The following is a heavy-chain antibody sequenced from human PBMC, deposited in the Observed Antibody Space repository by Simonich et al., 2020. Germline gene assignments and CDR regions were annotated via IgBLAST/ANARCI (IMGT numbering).Heavy chain of an antibody. D-gene: IGHD2-15*01. CDR1: GYTFTSYG. J-gene: IGHJ4*02. CDR2: ISDNKGNT. CDR3: ARASRGTWWYYYFDY. V-gene: IGHV1-18*01. Sequence: QVQLVQSGAEVKKPGASVKVSCKASGYTFTSYGISWGRQAPGQGLEWMGWISDNKGNTNYAQKHQGRGTMTTDTSTSTAYMELRILRSDDTAVYYCARASRGTWWYYYFDYWGQGTLVTVSS.